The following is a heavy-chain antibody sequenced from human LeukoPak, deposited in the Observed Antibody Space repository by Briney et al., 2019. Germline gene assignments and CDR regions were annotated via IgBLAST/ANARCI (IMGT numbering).Heavy chain of an antibody. D-gene: IGHD3-22*01. CDR3: ATVIDNSGSLGF. V-gene: IGHV3-53*01. Sequence: PGGSLRLSCAASGFTFRSYVMSWVRQTPEKGLEWVSVIYSGGSTYYTDSVKGRFTISRDSSKNTLYLQMNTLRAEDTAVYYCATVIDNSGSLGFWGQGTLVTVSS. CDR2: IYSGGST. CDR1: GFTFRSYV. J-gene: IGHJ4*02.